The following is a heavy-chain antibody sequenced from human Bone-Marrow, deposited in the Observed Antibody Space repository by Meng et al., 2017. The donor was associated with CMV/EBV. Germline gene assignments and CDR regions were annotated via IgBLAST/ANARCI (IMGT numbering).Heavy chain of an antibody. D-gene: IGHD3-10*01. CDR1: GFTFSSYG. J-gene: IGHJ4*02. Sequence: GESLKISCAASGFTFSSYGMHWVRQAPGKGLEWVAFIRYDGSNKYYADSVKGRFTISRDNSKNTLYLQMNSLRAEDTAVYYCAKDDVYYYGSGSYQDYWGQGTRVTVSS. CDR2: IRYDGSNK. CDR3: AKDDVYYYGSGSYQDY. V-gene: IGHV3-30*02.